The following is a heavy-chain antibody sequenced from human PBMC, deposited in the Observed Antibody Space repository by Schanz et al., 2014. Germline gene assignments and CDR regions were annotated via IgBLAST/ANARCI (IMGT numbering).Heavy chain of an antibody. CDR2: TSFDGSNQ. V-gene: IGHV3-30*09. CDR3: TRRGPGYFNL. J-gene: IGHJ2*01. D-gene: IGHD3-10*01. CDR1: RFSFSSYA. Sequence: VESGGGVAQPGRSLRLSCVASRFSFSSYAFHWVRRAPGQGLEWVAVTSFDGSNQYYADSVKGRFVVSRDNSKNTVYLQMDSLTVKDTAVYYCTRRGPGYFNLWGRGTLVTVAS.